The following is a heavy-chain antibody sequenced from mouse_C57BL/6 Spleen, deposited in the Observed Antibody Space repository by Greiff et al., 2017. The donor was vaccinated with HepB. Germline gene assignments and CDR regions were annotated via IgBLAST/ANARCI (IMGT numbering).Heavy chain of an antibody. CDR3: ARWGVITTVVANYFDY. J-gene: IGHJ2*01. D-gene: IGHD1-1*01. Sequence: VQLQQSGPELVKPGASVKISCKASGYSFTGYYMNWVKQSPEKSLEWIGEINPSTGGTTYNQKFEAKATLTVDKSSSTAYMQLKSLTSEDSAVYYCARWGVITTVVANYFDYWGQGTTLTVSS. CDR1: GYSFTGYY. V-gene: IGHV1-42*01. CDR2: INPSTGGT.